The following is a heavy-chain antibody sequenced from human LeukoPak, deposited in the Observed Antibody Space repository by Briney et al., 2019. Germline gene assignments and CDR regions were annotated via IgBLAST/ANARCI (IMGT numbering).Heavy chain of an antibody. CDR1: GGSISSYY. CDR3: ASTPTNYYGSGSYFDY. D-gene: IGHD3-10*01. Sequence: PSETPSLTCTVSGGSISSYYRSWIRQPPGKGLEWISYIYYSGSTNYNPSLMSRVTISVDTSKNQFSLKLSSVTAADTAVYYCASTPTNYYGSGSYFDYWGQGTLVTVSS. J-gene: IGHJ4*02. V-gene: IGHV4-59*01. CDR2: IYYSGST.